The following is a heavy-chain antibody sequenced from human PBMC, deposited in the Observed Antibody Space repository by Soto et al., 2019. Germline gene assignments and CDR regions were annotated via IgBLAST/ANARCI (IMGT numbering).Heavy chain of an antibody. CDR2: IYPGDSDT. D-gene: IGHD5-18*01. CDR1: GYSFTSYW. CDR3: ARHPTAMQDAFDI. Sequence: GESLKISCKGSGYSFTSYWIGWVRQMPGKGLEWMGIIYPGDSDTRYSPSFQGQVTISADKSISTAYLQWSSLKASGTAMYYCARHPTAMQDAFDIWGQGTMVTVSS. V-gene: IGHV5-51*01. J-gene: IGHJ3*02.